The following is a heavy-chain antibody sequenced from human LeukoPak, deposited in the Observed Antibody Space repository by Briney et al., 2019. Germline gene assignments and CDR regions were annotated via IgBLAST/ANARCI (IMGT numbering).Heavy chain of an antibody. Sequence: TGGSLRLSCAASGFTFSSYAMSWVRQAPGKGPEWVAVISYDGSTKYHADSVKGRFTISRDNSKSTLYLHMSSLRAEDTAVYYCAKVHLTYYYDSSGYGFQDYWGQGTLVTVSS. D-gene: IGHD3-22*01. CDR1: GFTFSSYA. J-gene: IGHJ4*02. CDR2: ISYDGSTK. CDR3: AKVHLTYYYDSSGYGFQDY. V-gene: IGHV3-30*18.